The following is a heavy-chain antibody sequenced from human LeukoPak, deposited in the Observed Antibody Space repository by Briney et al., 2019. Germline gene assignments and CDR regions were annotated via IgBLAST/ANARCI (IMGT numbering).Heavy chain of an antibody. J-gene: IGHJ4*02. Sequence: PGRSLRLSCAASGFTFSSYAMHWVRQAPGKGLEWVAVISYDGSNKYYADSVKGRFTISRDNSKNTLYLQMNSLRAEDTAVYYCARDESSGWQYFDYWGQGTLVTVSS. CDR3: ARDESSGWQYFDY. CDR2: ISYDGSNK. D-gene: IGHD6-19*01. CDR1: GFTFSSYA. V-gene: IGHV3-30-3*01.